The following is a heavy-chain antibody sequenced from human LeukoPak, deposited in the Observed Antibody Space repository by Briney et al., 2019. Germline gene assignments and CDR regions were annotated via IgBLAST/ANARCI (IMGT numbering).Heavy chain of an antibody. CDR1: GGSISSGGYY. D-gene: IGHD4-17*01. V-gene: IGHV4-31*03. J-gene: IGHJ4*02. CDR3: ARLYGDYTHYFDY. Sequence: PSETLSLTCTVSGGSISSGGYYWSWLRQHPGKDLEWIGYIYYSGSTYYNPSLKSRVTISVDTSKNQFSLKLSSVTAADTAVYYCARLYGDYTHYFDYWGQGTLVTVSS. CDR2: IYYSGST.